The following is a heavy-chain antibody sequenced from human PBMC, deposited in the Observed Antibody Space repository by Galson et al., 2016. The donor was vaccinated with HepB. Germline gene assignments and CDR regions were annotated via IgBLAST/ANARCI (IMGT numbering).Heavy chain of an antibody. V-gene: IGHV1-69*04. CDR2: IISILGIK. Sequence: SVKVSCKASGGTFSSYAISWVRQAPGQGLEWMGRIISILGIKTYARKFQGRVTITADKSTSTAYMELSSLRSEDTAVYYCARLQLERRYYFDFRGQGTLVTVSS. CDR1: GGTFSSYA. CDR3: ARLQLERRYYFDF. J-gene: IGHJ4*02. D-gene: IGHD1-1*01.